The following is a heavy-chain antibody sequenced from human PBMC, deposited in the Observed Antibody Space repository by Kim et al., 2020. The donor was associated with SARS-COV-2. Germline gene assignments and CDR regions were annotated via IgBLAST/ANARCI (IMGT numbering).Heavy chain of an antibody. CDR2: ISGSGGST. D-gene: IGHD2-15*01. CDR1: GFTFSSYA. V-gene: IGHV3-23*01. Sequence: GGSLRLSCAASGFTFSSYAMSWVRQAPGKGLEWVSAISGSGGSTYYADSVKGRFTISRDNSKNTLYLQMNSLRAEDTAVYYCAKPRVQWERQTSYCSGGSCPIDYWGQGTLVTVSS. CDR3: AKPRVQWERQTSYCSGGSCPIDY. J-gene: IGHJ4*02.